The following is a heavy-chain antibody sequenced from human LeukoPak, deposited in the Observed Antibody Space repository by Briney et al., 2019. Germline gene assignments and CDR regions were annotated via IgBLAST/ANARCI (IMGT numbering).Heavy chain of an antibody. Sequence: SETLSLTCTVSGDSITGFYWNWIRQPPGKGLEWIGYIHYSGSTNYNPSLKSRVSISVDTSKNQFSLKLSSVTAADTAVYYCARGSRYCHTTTNCYSFDYWGQGTLVTVSS. CDR1: GDSITGFY. D-gene: IGHD2-2*01. V-gene: IGHV4-59*01. CDR2: IHYSGST. CDR3: ARGSRYCHTTTNCYSFDY. J-gene: IGHJ4*02.